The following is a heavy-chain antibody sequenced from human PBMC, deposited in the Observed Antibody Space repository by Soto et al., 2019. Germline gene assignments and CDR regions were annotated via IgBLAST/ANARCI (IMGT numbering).Heavy chain of an antibody. CDR3: ARDVGDESITYNDAFDV. J-gene: IGHJ3*01. D-gene: IGHD3-10*01. V-gene: IGHV1-18*01. CDR1: GYSFSTYE. CDR2: VSAYRDYT. Sequence: VKVSCKASGYSFSTYEINWLRQAPGQGLEWIGWVSAYRDYTDYAEKFQDRVTMTTDTSTNTAYMELRSLTYNDTAVYYCARDVGDESITYNDAFDVWGQGTMVTVSS.